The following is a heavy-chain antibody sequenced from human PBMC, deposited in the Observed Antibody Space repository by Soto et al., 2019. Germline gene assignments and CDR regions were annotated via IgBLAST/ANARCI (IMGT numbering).Heavy chain of an antibody. Sequence: SETLSLTCTVSGGSISSYYWSWIRQPPGKGLEWIGYIYYSGSTNYNPSLKSRVPISVDTSKNQFSLKLSSVTTADTAVYYCARYGPRYSYGYDFDYWGQGTLVTVSS. CDR1: GGSISSYY. D-gene: IGHD5-18*01. V-gene: IGHV4-59*01. CDR2: IYYSGST. CDR3: ARYGPRYSYGYDFDY. J-gene: IGHJ4*02.